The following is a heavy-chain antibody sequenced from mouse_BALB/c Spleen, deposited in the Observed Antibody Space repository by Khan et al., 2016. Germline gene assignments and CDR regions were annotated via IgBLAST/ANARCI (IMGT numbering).Heavy chain of an antibody. V-gene: IGHV3-2*02. J-gene: IGHJ4*01. D-gene: IGHD2-3*01. CDR1: GYSITSDYA. Sequence: EVKLLESGPGLMKPSQSLSLTCTVTGYSITSDYAWNWIRQFPGNKLEWMGYIINRGSTTYPPSLKSRISIPRDPSKNHFFLQLNSVTIEDTATYYCASDGHNYAMDYWGQGTSVTVSS. CDR3: ASDGHNYAMDY. CDR2: IINRGST.